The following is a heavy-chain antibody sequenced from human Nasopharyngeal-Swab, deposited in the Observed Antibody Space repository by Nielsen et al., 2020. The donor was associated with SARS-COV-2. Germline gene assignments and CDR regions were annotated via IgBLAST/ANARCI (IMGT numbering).Heavy chain of an antibody. V-gene: IGHV4-4*02. CDR3: AREIRTGYSYGYGFDY. CDR2: IYHSGST. J-gene: IGHJ4*02. Sequence: SETLSLTCAVSGGSISSSNWWSWVRQHPGKGLEWIGEIYHSGSTNYNPSLKSRVTISVDKSKNQFSLKLSSVTAADTAVYYCAREIRTGYSYGYGFDYWGQGTLVTVSS. CDR1: GGSISSSNW. D-gene: IGHD5-18*01.